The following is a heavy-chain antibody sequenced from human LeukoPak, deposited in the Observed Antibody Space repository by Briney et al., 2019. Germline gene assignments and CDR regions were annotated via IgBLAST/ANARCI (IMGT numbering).Heavy chain of an antibody. CDR2: IRFDGSDE. CDR3: AKEVTYCSSSSCNDAFDV. V-gene: IGHV3-30*02. Sequence: PGGSLRLSCAASGFRFSTSGMHWVRRAPGKGLEWVSFIRFDGSDEDHGDSVKGRFTISRDNSKNTMYLQMNSLRAEDTAVYYCAKEVTYCSSSSCNDAFDVWGRGTMVIVSS. CDR1: GFRFSTSG. J-gene: IGHJ3*01. D-gene: IGHD2-2*01.